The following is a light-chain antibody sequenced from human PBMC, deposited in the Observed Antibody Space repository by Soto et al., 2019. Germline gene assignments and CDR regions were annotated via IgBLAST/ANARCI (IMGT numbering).Light chain of an antibody. V-gene: IGKV1-39*01. CDR2: VAS. CDR3: QQTSIPPWT. J-gene: IGKJ1*01. CDR1: QYISTY. Sequence: DIQMTQAPSSLSASVLDSRTITCRARQYISTYLNWYQQTRGKAPNLLIYVASNSQSGVPSRFSGSASGNDFPMTISRLPPEDFANFYCQQTSIPPWTFGQGTKVDIK.